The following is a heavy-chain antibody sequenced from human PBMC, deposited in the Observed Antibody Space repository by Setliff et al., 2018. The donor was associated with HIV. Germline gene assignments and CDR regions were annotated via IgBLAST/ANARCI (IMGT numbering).Heavy chain of an antibody. D-gene: IGHD2-2*01. J-gene: IGHJ6*03. CDR1: GGSIISYY. CDR2: IDYSGST. CDR3: ARDLLGYCSSTSCHSHYMDV. Sequence: SETLSLTCTVSGGSIISYYWSWIRQPPGKGLEWMGYIDYSGSTNSNPSLKSRVTISVDTSKNQFSLKLSSVTAADTAVYYCARDLLGYCSSTSCHSHYMDVWGKGTTVTVSS. V-gene: IGHV4-59*01.